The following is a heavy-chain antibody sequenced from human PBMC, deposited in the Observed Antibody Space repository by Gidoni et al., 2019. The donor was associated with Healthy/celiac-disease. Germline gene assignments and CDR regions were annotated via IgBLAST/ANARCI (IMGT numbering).Heavy chain of an antibody. Sequence: EVQLFDSGGGLVQPGGSLSLPCAASGFTFSRYAMSWVRQAQGKGLEWVAAISGSGGSTYYADSVKGRFTISRENSKNTLYLQMNSLRAEETAVYYCAKDRYSSSWQYLNWFDPGGQGTLVTVSS. CDR3: AKDRYSSSWQYLNWFDP. CDR2: ISGSGGST. CDR1: GFTFSRYA. J-gene: IGHJ5*02. V-gene: IGHV3-23*01. D-gene: IGHD6-13*01.